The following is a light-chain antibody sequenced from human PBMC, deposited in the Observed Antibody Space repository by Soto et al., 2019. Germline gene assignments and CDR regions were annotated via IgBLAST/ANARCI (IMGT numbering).Light chain of an antibody. CDR1: QSISTW. CDR3: LQYNSYLRM. Sequence: DIEITQSASTLSASFGDRVTITCRASQSISTWLAWYQQKPGKAPKVLIYDASSLESGVPSRFSGSGYGTEFNLTIRSLQTDDFATYYCLQYNSYLRMFGRGTQVDIK. J-gene: IGKJ1*01. CDR2: DAS. V-gene: IGKV1-5*01.